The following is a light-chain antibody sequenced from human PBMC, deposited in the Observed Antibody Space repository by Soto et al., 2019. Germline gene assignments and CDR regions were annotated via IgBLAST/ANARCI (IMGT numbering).Light chain of an antibody. J-gene: IGLJ2*01. Sequence: SYELTQPPSVSVAPGQTARVACVGDSLESKSVHRYQPKPGQAPVLVIYSDADRPSGIPERISGSKSGNTATLTITRVEDGDEADYHCQVWDRNSVVFGGGTKLTVL. CDR2: SDA. CDR1: SLESKS. CDR3: QVWDRNSVV. V-gene: IGLV3-21*04.